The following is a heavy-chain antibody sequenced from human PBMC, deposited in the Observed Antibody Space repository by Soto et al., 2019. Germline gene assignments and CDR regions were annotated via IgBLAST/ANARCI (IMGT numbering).Heavy chain of an antibody. CDR2: IIPIFGTA. CDR1: GGTFSSYA. J-gene: IGHJ4*02. V-gene: IGHV1-69*13. Sequence: GASVKVSCKASGGTFSSYAISWVRQAPGQGLEWMGGIIPIFGTANYAQKFQGRVTITADESTSTAYMELSSLRSEDTAVYYCAGVMVRGVILYFDYWGQGTLVTVSS. CDR3: AGVMVRGVILYFDY. D-gene: IGHD3-10*01.